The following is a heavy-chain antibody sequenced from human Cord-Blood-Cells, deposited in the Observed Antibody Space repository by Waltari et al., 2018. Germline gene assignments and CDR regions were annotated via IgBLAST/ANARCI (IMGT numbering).Heavy chain of an antibody. CDR1: GGSISSGGYY. Sequence: QVQLQESGPGLVKPSQTLSLTCTVSGGSISSGGYYWSWIRQHPGKGLEWIGYIYYSVSNYYNPSLKSRVTMSVVTSKNQFSLKLSSVTAADTAVYYCARAPRGLGDYKWYFDLWGRGTLVTVSS. D-gene: IGHD4-17*01. CDR3: ARAPRGLGDYKWYFDL. J-gene: IGHJ2*01. V-gene: IGHV4-31*03. CDR2: IYYSVSN.